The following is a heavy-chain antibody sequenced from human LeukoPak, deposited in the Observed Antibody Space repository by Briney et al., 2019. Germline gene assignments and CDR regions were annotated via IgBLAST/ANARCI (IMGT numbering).Heavy chain of an antibody. CDR3: VRSGGY. CDR1: GFTFRSYW. V-gene: IGHV3-7*05. J-gene: IGHJ4*02. Sequence: GGSLRLSCAASGFTFRSYWMSWVRQAPGKGLEWVADIKQDGSEKYYVDSVKGRFTISRDNAKNSLCLQMNSLRAEDTAIYYCVRSGGYWGQGTLVTVSS. D-gene: IGHD1-26*01. CDR2: IKQDGSEK.